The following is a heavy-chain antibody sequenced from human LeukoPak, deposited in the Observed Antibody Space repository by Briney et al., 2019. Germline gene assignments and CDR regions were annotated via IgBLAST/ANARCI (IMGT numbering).Heavy chain of an antibody. J-gene: IGHJ6*02. D-gene: IGHD6-6*01. CDR1: GFTFSSYA. CDR2: ISYDGSNK. V-gene: IGHV3-30-3*01. Sequence: GGSLRLSCAASGFTFSSYAMHWVRQAPGKGLEWVAVISYDGSNKYYADSVKGRFTISRDNSKNTLYLQMNSLRAEDTAVYYCARGSSSSHYYYGMDVLGQGTTVTVSS. CDR3: ARGSSSSHYYYGMDV.